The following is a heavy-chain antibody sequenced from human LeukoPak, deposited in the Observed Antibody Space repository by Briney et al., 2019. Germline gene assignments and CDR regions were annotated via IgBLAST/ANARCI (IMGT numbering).Heavy chain of an antibody. CDR1: GYSFTSYW. J-gene: IGHJ2*01. V-gene: IGHV5-51*01. CDR3: ARAPQLLYWYFDL. CDR2: FYPGDSDT. Sequence: GESLKISCQASGYSFTSYWIAWVRQMPGKGLEWMGIFYPGDSDTRYSPSFQGQVTISADRSISTAYLQWSSLKASDTAMYYCARAPQLLYWYFDLWGRGTLVTVSS. D-gene: IGHD6-6*01.